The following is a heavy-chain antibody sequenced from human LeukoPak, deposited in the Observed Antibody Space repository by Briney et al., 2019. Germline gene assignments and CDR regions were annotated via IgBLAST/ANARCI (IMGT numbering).Heavy chain of an antibody. Sequence: GGSLRLSCAASGFTFSSYGMHWVRQAPGKGLEWVAFIRYDGSNKYYADSVKGRFTISRDNSKNTLYLQMNSLKAEDTAVYYCAKVDGAYSGSYYVDYWGQGTLVTVSS. CDR3: AKVDGAYSGSYYVDY. D-gene: IGHD1-26*01. CDR2: IRYDGSNK. J-gene: IGHJ4*02. V-gene: IGHV3-30*02. CDR1: GFTFSSYG.